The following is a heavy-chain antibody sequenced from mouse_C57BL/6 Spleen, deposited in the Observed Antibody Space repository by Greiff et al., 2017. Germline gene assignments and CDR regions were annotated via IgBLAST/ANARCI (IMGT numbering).Heavy chain of an antibody. V-gene: IGHV1-64*01. CDR2: IHPNSGST. J-gene: IGHJ1*03. D-gene: IGHD1-1*01. CDR3: AGYYGSSLYWYFDV. CDR1: GYTFTSYW. Sequence: VQLQQPGAELVKPGASVKLSCKASGYTFTSYWMHWVKQRPGQGLEWIGMIHPNSGSTNYNEKFKSKATLTVDKSSSTAYMQLSSLTSEDSAVYYCAGYYGSSLYWYFDVWGTGTTVTVSS.